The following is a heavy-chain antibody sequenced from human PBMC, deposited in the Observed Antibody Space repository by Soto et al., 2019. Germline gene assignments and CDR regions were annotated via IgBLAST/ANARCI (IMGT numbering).Heavy chain of an antibody. CDR2: INPKSGGT. CDR3: ARGDSTDCSNGVCSFFCNPDMYV. J-gene: IGHJ6*02. D-gene: IGHD2-8*01. Sequence: ASVKVSCKASGYSFTDYHIHWVRQAPGQGLEWLGRINPKSGGTSTAQKFQGWVTMTTDTSISTASMELTRLTSDDTAIYYCARGDSTDCSNGVCSFFCNPDMYVWGQGTRVTVS. CDR1: GYSFTDYH. V-gene: IGHV1-2*04.